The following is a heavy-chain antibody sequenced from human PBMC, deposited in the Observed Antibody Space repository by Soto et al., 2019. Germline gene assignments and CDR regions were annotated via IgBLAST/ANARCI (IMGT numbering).Heavy chain of an antibody. V-gene: IGHV4-39*01. CDR3: ATSNGFDP. J-gene: IGHJ5*02. CDR1: GGSISSRGYY. Sequence: QLQLQESGPGLVKPSETLSLTCTVSGGSISSRGYYWGWIRQPPGKGLEWIGTIYYSGSTYYNPSLKSRVTISLDTSKNQFSLKLSAVTAADTAVYYRATSNGFDPWGQGTRVTVSS. CDR2: IYYSGST.